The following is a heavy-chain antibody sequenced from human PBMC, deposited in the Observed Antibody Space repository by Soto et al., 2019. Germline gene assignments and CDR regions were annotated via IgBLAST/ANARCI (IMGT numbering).Heavy chain of an antibody. CDR1: GFTFSSYG. Sequence: PGGSLRLSFAASGFTFSSYGMHWVRQAPGKWLEWVAVISYDGSNKYYADSVKGRFTISRDNSKNTLYMQMKSLRAEDTAVYYCAKELGIGDYYGMDVWGQGTTVPVSS. D-gene: IGHD7-27*01. V-gene: IGHV3-30*18. CDR3: AKELGIGDYYGMDV. CDR2: ISYDGSNK. J-gene: IGHJ6*02.